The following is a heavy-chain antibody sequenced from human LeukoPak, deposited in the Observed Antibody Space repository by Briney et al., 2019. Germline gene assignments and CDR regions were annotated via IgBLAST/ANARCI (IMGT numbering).Heavy chain of an antibody. CDR3: ARTYVWGSYRFRPPEPTFDY. Sequence: GASVKVSCKASGYTFTSYGISWVRQAPGQGLEWMGWISAYNGNTNYAQKLQGRVTMTTDTSTSTAYMELRSLRSDDTAVYYCARTYVWGSYRFRPPEPTFDYWGQGTLVTVSS. D-gene: IGHD3-16*02. CDR1: GYTFTSYG. J-gene: IGHJ4*02. V-gene: IGHV1-18*01. CDR2: ISAYNGNT.